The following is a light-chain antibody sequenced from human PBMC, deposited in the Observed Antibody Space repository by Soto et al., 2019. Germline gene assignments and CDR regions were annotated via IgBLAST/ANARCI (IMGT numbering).Light chain of an antibody. V-gene: IGKV3-20*01. CDR3: QQYGGSPPIT. J-gene: IGKJ5*01. CDR1: QSVSSTY. Sequence: VLTQSPGTLSLSPGERATLSCRASQSVSSTYLAWYQHKPGQAPRLLIYVASTRATGIPDRFSGSGSGTDFSLTISRLEPEDFAVYYCQQYGGSPPITFGQGTRLEIK. CDR2: VAS.